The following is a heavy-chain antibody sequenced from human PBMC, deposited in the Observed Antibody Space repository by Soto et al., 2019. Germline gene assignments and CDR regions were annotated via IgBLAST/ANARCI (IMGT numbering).Heavy chain of an antibody. J-gene: IGHJ4*02. CDR1: GYTFTTYA. Sequence: SVKVSCKASGYTFTTYALQWVRQAPGQRLDWMGSINAGNGNKKYSQKFQGRLTTSRDIIASTAYMELSSLTPEDTAVYYCARGAYYYDSSGLSYWGQGTLVTVSS. D-gene: IGHD3-22*01. V-gene: IGHV1-3*01. CDR2: INAGNGNK. CDR3: ARGAYYYDSSGLSY.